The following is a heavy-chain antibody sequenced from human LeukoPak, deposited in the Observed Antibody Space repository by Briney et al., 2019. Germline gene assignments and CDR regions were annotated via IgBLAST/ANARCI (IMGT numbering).Heavy chain of an antibody. CDR3: ARGATMVRGVRYFDY. Sequence: ASVKVSCKASGGTFSSYAISWVRQAPGQGLEWMGGIIPIFGTANYAQKFQGRVTITADESTSTAYMVLSSLRSEDTAVYYCARGATMVRGVRYFDYWGQGTLVTVSS. CDR2: IIPIFGTA. D-gene: IGHD3-10*01. V-gene: IGHV1-69*13. J-gene: IGHJ4*02. CDR1: GGTFSSYA.